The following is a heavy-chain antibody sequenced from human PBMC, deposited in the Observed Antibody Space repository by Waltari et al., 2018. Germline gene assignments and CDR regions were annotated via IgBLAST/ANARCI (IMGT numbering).Heavy chain of an antibody. CDR3: AKEVLSSGHYWYFDL. CDR2: ISPTGLTT. J-gene: IGHJ2*01. D-gene: IGHD2-8*02. V-gene: IGHV3-23*01. Sequence: EVQLLESGGGLVQPGGSLTLSCAASGSAFNTYGMSWVRQAPGKGREWSSGISPTGLTTYYRDSVKGRFTISRDTSKNMLYLQMNSLSGEDSALYFCAKEVLSSGHYWYFDLWGRGTLVTVSS. CDR1: GSAFNTYG.